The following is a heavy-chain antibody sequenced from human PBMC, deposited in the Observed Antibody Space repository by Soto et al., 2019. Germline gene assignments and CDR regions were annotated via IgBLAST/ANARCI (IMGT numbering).Heavy chain of an antibody. Sequence: GGSLRRSCAASGFTFSSYAMSWGRQAPGKGLEWVSAISGSGGSTYYADSVKGRFTISRDNSKNTLYLQMNSLRAEDTAVYYCAKVSASITIFGVVLENYYGMDVWGQGTTVTVSS. CDR1: GFTFSSYA. CDR2: ISGSGGST. CDR3: AKVSASITIFGVVLENYYGMDV. D-gene: IGHD3-3*01. J-gene: IGHJ6*02. V-gene: IGHV3-23*01.